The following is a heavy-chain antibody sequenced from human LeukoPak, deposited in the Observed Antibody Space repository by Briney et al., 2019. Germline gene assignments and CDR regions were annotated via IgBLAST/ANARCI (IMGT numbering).Heavy chain of an antibody. Sequence: SETLSLTCAVSGYSISSGYYWGWIRQPPGKGLEWIGSIYHSGSTYYNPSLKSRLTISVDTSKDQFSLKLSSVTAADTAVYYCARHVSSGSPSYYFDYWGQGTLVPVSS. D-gene: IGHD3-10*01. CDR3: ARHVSSGSPSYYFDY. CDR1: GYSISSGYY. V-gene: IGHV4-38-2*01. J-gene: IGHJ4*02. CDR2: IYHSGST.